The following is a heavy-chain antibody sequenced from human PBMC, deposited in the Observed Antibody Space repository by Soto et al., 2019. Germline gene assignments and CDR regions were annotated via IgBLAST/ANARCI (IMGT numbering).Heavy chain of an antibody. CDR3: ARDRVDFWSGYRFKAFDI. Sequence: ASVKVSCKASGYTFTSYGISWVRQAPGQGLEWMGWISAYNGNTNYAQKLQGRVTMTTDTSTSTAYMELRSLRSDDTAVYYCARDRVDFWSGYRFKAFDIWGQGTMVTVS. CDR2: ISAYNGNT. CDR1: GYTFTSYG. J-gene: IGHJ3*02. D-gene: IGHD3-3*01. V-gene: IGHV1-18*01.